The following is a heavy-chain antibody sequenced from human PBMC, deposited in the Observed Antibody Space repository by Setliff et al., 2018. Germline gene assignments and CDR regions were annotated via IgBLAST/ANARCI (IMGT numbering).Heavy chain of an antibody. CDR2: INAGNGNT. D-gene: IGHD1-26*01. V-gene: IGHV1-3*01. CDR3: ARVPVVGATKLYWFDP. Sequence: GASVKVSCKASGYTFTSYAMHWVRQAPGQSLAWMGWINAGNGNTKYSQKFQGRVTITRDTSASTAYMELSSLRSEDTAVYYCARVPVVGATKLYWFDPWGQGTLVTVSS. CDR1: GYTFTSYA. J-gene: IGHJ5*02.